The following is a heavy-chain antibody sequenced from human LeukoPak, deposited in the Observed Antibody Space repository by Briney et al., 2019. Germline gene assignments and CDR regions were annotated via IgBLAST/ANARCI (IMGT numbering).Heavy chain of an antibody. CDR2: IRYDGSNK. V-gene: IGHV3-30*02. J-gene: IGHJ6*03. Sequence: HPGGSLRLSCAASGFTFSSYGMHWVRQAPGKGLEWVAFIRYDGSNKYYADSVKGRFTISRDNSKNTLYLQMNSLRAEDTAVYYCAKTPSRGSGSYYKTFYYYYYMDVWGKGTTVTISS. CDR3: AKTPSRGSGSYYKTFYYYYYMDV. CDR1: GFTFSSYG. D-gene: IGHD3-10*01.